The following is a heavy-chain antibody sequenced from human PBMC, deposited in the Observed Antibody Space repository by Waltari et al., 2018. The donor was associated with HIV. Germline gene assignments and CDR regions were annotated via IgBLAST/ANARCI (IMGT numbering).Heavy chain of an antibody. V-gene: IGHV1-3*04. CDR1: GYAFTGYV. J-gene: IGHJ4*02. Sequence: QVQLVQSRAEVKKPGASVNVSCTAYGYAFTGYVLHWVRQAPGQRPAWMGRINTNIDETKYSQKFQGRVTITRDTSASTVYMELSSLRSEDTAVYYCARVYGELWLNYFDYWGQGTLVTVSS. D-gene: IGHD3-16*01. CDR2: INTNIDET. CDR3: ARVYGELWLNYFDY.